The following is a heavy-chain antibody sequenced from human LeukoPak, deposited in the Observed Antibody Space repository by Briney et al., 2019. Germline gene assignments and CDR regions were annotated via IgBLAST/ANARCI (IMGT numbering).Heavy chain of an antibody. CDR1: GDSVTSGGFY. Sequence: SETLSLTCTVSGDSVTSGGFYWAWLRQPPGKGLEWIATVYYTGSTYYNPSLKSRVTISIHTSKNHFSLKLRSVVAPDTAVYYCARHSGSGSLSRPFDPWGQGTLVTVSS. J-gene: IGHJ5*02. CDR2: VYYTGST. V-gene: IGHV4-39*02. D-gene: IGHD3-10*01. CDR3: ARHSGSGSLSRPFDP.